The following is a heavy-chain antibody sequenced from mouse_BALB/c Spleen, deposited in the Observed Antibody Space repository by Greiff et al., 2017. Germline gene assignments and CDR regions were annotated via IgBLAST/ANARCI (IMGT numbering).Heavy chain of an antibody. CDR2: IYPYNGGT. V-gene: IGHV1S29*02. D-gene: IGHD2-3*01. J-gene: IGHJ2*01. Sequence: DVKLVESGPELVKPGASGKISCKASGYTFTDYNMHWVKQSHGKSLEWIGYIYPYNGGTGYNQKFKSKATLTVDNSSSTAYMELRSLTSEDSAVYFCASDEGGLDYWGQGTTLTVSS. CDR3: ASDEGGLDY. CDR1: GYTFTDYN.